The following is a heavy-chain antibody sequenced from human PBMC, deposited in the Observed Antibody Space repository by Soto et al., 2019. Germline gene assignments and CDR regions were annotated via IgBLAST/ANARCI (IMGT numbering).Heavy chain of an antibody. V-gene: IGHV1-69*13. CDR1: GGTFSSYA. Sequence: SVKVSCKASGGTFSSYAISWVRQAPGQGLEWMGGIIPIFGTANYAQKFQGRVTITADESTSTAYMELSSLRSEDTAVCYCAGLYYYDSSGYNGCFGYWGQGTLVTVSS. J-gene: IGHJ4*02. CDR2: IIPIFGTA. CDR3: AGLYYYDSSGYNGCFGY. D-gene: IGHD3-22*01.